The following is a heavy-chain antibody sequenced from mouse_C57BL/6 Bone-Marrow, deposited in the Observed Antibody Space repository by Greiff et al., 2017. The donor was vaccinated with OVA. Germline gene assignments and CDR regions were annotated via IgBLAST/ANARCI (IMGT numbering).Heavy chain of an antibody. V-gene: IGHV1-42*01. Sequence: EVQLQQSGPELVKPGASVKISCKASGYSFTGYYMNWVKQSPEKSLEWIGEINPSTGGTTYNQKCKAKATLTVDKSSSTAYMQLKSLTSEDSAVYYCALYYYGFFDYWGQGTTLTVSS. CDR1: GYSFTGYY. D-gene: IGHD1-1*01. CDR2: INPSTGGT. CDR3: ALYYYGFFDY. J-gene: IGHJ2*01.